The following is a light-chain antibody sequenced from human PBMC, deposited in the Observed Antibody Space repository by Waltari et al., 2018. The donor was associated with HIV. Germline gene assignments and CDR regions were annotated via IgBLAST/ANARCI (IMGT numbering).Light chain of an antibody. CDR2: KDN. CDR1: ELTSKS. Sequence: SYESTQPPTVSVSPGQTARIARHGNELTSKSVHWYQKKAGQAPDLVLCKDNERPLGIPERISGSRSGTTVTLTISEVQAEDEADYYCQSAGSGGTSVVFGTGTKLTVL. V-gene: IGLV3-25*03. J-gene: IGLJ2*01. CDR3: QSAGSGGTSVV.